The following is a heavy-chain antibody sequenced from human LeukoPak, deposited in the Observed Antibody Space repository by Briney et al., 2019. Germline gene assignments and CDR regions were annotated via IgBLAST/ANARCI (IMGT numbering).Heavy chain of an antibody. J-gene: IGHJ6*02. V-gene: IGHV5-51*01. CDR2: IYPGDSDT. CDR3: ARTLNYYDSSGRNYYYYYGMDV. Sequence: ESLKISCKGSGYSLTSYWIGWVRQMPGKGLEWMGIIYPGDSDTRYSPSFQGQVTISADKSISTAYLQWSSLKASDTAMYYCARTLNYYDSSGRNYYYYYGMDVWGQGTTVTVSS. CDR1: GYSLTSYW. D-gene: IGHD3-22*01.